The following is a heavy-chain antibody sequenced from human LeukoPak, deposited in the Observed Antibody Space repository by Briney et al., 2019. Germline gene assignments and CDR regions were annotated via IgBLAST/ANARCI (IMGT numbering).Heavy chain of an antibody. CDR1: GYTFTGYY. CDR3: ARGLRFLEWLPHYYFDY. V-gene: IGHV1-2*02. CDR2: INPNSGGT. D-gene: IGHD3-3*01. Sequence: GASVKVSCKASGYTFTGYYMHWVRQAPGQGLEWMGWINPNSGGTNYAQKFQGRVTMTRDTSISTAYMELSRLRSDDTAVYYCARGLRFLEWLPHYYFDYWGQGTLVTVSS. J-gene: IGHJ4*02.